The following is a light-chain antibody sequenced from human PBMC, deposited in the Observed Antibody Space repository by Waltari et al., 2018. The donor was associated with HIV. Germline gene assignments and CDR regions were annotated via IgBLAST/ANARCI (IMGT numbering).Light chain of an antibody. J-gene: IGKJ1*01. CDR3: MQATQRPET. Sequence: DLVMTQTPLSLSVTPGQPASISCKSSQSLLHGDGKTYLYWYLQKPGQPPQPLINEVSKRFSGVPDRFSGGGSGTDFTLKISRVESEDVGVYYCMQATQRPETFGQGTKVDIK. CDR1: QSLLHGDGKTY. CDR2: EVS. V-gene: IGKV2D-29*01.